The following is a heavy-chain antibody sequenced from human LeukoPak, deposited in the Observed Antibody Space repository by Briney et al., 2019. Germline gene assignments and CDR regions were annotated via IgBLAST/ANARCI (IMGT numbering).Heavy chain of an antibody. D-gene: IGHD1-1*01. CDR2: ISGSGGAT. Sequence: GSLRLSCAASGFTFSNYAMNWVRQAPEKGLEWVSTISGSGGATYYADSVKGRFTISRDNSKNTLYLQMDSLRAEDTAVYYCARGAYNWNDHYYFDYWGQGTLVTVSS. CDR1: GFTFSNYA. V-gene: IGHV3-23*01. CDR3: ARGAYNWNDHYYFDY. J-gene: IGHJ4*02.